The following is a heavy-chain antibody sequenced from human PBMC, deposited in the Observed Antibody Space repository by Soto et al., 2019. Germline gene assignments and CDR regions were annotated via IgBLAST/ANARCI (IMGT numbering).Heavy chain of an antibody. D-gene: IGHD2-15*01. V-gene: IGHV3-33*01. CDR1: GFTFSGQA. CDR2: IWYHGVDK. J-gene: IGHJ4*02. CDR3: ATGFLGLCTGGSCPLDS. Sequence: PGGSLRLSCAASGFTFSGQAMHWVRQAPGRGLEWVAVIWYHGVDKYYADSVKGRFTISRDNSKNTVYLQMNSLRGEDTAVYYCATGFLGLCTGGSCPLDSWGQGSLVTVSS.